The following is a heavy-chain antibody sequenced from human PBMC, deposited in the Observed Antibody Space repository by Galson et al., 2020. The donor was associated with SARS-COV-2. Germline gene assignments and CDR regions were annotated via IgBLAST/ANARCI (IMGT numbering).Heavy chain of an antibody. D-gene: IGHD1-26*01. Sequence: GESLKISCAAFGFTFSNAWMSWVRQAPGKGLEWVGRIKSKTDGGTTDYAAPVKGRFTISRDDSKNTLYLQMNSLKTEDTAVYYCTTERGSYYNDYWGQGTLVTVSS. CDR1: GFTFSNAW. CDR2: IKSKTDGGTT. CDR3: TTERGSYYNDY. J-gene: IGHJ4*02. V-gene: IGHV3-15*01.